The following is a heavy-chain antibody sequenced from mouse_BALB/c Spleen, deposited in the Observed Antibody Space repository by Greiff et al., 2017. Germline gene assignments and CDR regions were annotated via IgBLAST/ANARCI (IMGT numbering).Heavy chain of an antibody. CDR2: INPNNGGT. CDR3: ARSDGYYYAMDY. Sequence: EVKLVESGPELVKPGASVKIPCKASGYTFTDYNMDWVKQSHGKSLEWIGDINPNNGGTIYNQKFKGKATLTVDKSSSTAYMELRSLTSEDTAVYYCARSDGYYYAMDYWGQGTSVTVSS. D-gene: IGHD2-3*01. CDR1: GYTFTDYN. J-gene: IGHJ4*01. V-gene: IGHV1-18*01.